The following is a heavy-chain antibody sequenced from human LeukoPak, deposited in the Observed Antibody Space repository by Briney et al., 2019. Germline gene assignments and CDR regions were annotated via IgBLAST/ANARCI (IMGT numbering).Heavy chain of an antibody. CDR3: ARRRFGELSFDY. V-gene: IGHV4-34*01. Sequence: SETLSLTCTVSGGSISSYYWSWIRQPPGKGLEWIGEINHSGSTNYNPSLKSRVTILVDTSKNQFSLKLSSVTAADTALYYCARRRFGELSFDYWGQGSLVTVSS. CDR1: GGSISSYY. D-gene: IGHD3-10*01. CDR2: INHSGST. J-gene: IGHJ4*02.